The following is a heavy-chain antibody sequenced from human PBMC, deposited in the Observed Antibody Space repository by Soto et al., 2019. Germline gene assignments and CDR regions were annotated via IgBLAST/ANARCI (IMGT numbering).Heavy chain of an antibody. CDR1: GFTVSSNY. J-gene: IGHJ6*02. CDR2: IYSGGRT. Sequence: GGSLRLSCAASGFTVSSNYMSWVRQAPGKGLEWVSVIYSGGRTYYADSVKGRFTIPRDNSKNTLYLQMNSLRAEDTAVYYCARDRYSGYDYYYFGMDVWGQGTTVTVSS. D-gene: IGHD5-12*01. CDR3: ARDRYSGYDYYYFGMDV. V-gene: IGHV3-53*01.